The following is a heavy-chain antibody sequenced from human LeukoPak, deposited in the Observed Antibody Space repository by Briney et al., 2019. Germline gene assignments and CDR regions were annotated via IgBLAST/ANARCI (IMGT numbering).Heavy chain of an antibody. Sequence: PSETLSLTWTVSGGSISSGDYYWSWIRQPPGKGLGWIGYIYYSGSTYYNPSLKSRVTTSVDTSKNQFSLKLSSVTAADTAVYYCAKYGSSGYYRFDPWGQGTLVTVSS. J-gene: IGHJ5*02. D-gene: IGHD3-22*01. V-gene: IGHV4-30-4*01. CDR1: GGSISSGDYY. CDR3: AKYGSSGYYRFDP. CDR2: IYYSGST.